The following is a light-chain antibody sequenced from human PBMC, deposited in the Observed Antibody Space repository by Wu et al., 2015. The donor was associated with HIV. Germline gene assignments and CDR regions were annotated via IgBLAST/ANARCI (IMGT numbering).Light chain of an antibody. CDR3: QQRKSWPRT. CDR2: DAS. V-gene: IGKV3-11*01. CDR1: QSVSSY. Sequence: EVVMTQSPATLSLSPGERATLSCRASQSVSSYLAWYQQKSGQGPRLLIHDASNRATGIPARFSGSGSGTDFTLTISSLEPEDFAVYYCQQRKSWPRTFGQGTKVEIK. J-gene: IGKJ1*01.